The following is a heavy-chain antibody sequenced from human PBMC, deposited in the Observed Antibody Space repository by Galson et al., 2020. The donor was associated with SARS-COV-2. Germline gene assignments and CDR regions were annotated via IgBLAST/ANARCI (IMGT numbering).Heavy chain of an antibody. V-gene: IGHV3-21*01. CDR2: ISTSSSYT. CDR1: GFPFSTYR. J-gene: IGHJ6*02. Sequence: NSGGSLRLSCAASGFPFSTYRMNWIRLAPGKGLEWVSSISTSSSYTYYVDSVKGRFSISRDNPRISLYLQMNSLRAEDTAGYYCARDEGIRGYNYGRLYYGMDVWGQGTTVTVSS. D-gene: IGHD5-18*01. CDR3: ARDEGIRGYNYGRLYYGMDV.